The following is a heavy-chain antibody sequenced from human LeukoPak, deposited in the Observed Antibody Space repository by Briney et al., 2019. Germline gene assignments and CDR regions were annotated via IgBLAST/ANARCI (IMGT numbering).Heavy chain of an antibody. CDR1: GGSISSYY. CDR2: IYYSGST. Sequence: PSETLSLTYTVSGGSISSYYWSWIRQPPGKGLEWIGYIYYSGSTNYNPSLKSRVTISVDTSKNQFSLKLSSVTAADTAVYYCARRYSSGWYEWFDPWGQGTLVTVSS. J-gene: IGHJ5*02. D-gene: IGHD6-19*01. CDR3: ARRYSSGWYEWFDP. V-gene: IGHV4-59*08.